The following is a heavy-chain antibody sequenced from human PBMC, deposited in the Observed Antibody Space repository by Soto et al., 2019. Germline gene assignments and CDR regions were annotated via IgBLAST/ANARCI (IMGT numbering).Heavy chain of an antibody. CDR2: ISAHNGNT. J-gene: IGHJ4*02. Sequence: QVHLVQSGAEVKKPGASVKVSCKGSGYAFTTYGITWVRQAPGQGLEWMGWISAHNGNTNYAQKLQGRVTVTRDTSTSTAYMELRSLRSDDTAVYYWARGRYGDYWGQGAQVTCSS. CDR3: ARGRYGDY. D-gene: IGHD1-20*01. V-gene: IGHV1-18*01. CDR1: GYAFTTYG.